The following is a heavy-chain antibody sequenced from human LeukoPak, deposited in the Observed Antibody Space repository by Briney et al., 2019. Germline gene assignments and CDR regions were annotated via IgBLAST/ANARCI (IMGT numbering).Heavy chain of an antibody. CDR3: AAGIAIEYYFDY. CDR1: GGSFSGYY. CDR2: INHSGST. D-gene: IGHD2-21*01. J-gene: IGHJ4*02. Sequence: PSETLSLTCAVYGGSFSGYYWSWIRQPPGKGLEWIGEINHSGSTNYNPSLKSRVTISVDTSKNQFSLKLSSVTAADTAVYYCAAGIAIEYYFDYWGQGTLVTVSS. V-gene: IGHV4-34*01.